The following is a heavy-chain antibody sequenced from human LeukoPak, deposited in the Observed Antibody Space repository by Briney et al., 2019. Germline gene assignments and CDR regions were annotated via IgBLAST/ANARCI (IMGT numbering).Heavy chain of an antibody. CDR3: AGHGSSWCGFDY. CDR2: ISSTGGTI. D-gene: IGHD6-13*01. V-gene: IGHV3-48*04. CDR1: GFTLSTYS. Sequence: GGSLRLSSAASGFTLSTYSMNWVRQAPGRGREWFSYISSTGGTIYYADSVKGRFTISRDSAKNSLFLQMNSLRAEDTAVYHCAGHGSSWCGFDYWGQGTLVTVSS. J-gene: IGHJ4*02.